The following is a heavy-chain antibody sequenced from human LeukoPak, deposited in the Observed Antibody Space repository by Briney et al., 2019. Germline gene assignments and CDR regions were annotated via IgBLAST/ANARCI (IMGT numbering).Heavy chain of an antibody. CDR2: ISGSGGST. D-gene: IGHD1-26*01. V-gene: IGHV3-23*01. CDR1: GFTFSSYA. J-gene: IGHJ4*02. CDR3: AGTSGSHPLYYFDY. Sequence: GGSLRLSCAASGFTFSSYAVSWVRQAPGKGLEWVSAISGSGGSTYYADSVKGRFTISRDNSKNTLYLQMNSLRAEDTAVYYCAGTSGSHPLYYFDYWGQGTLVTVSS.